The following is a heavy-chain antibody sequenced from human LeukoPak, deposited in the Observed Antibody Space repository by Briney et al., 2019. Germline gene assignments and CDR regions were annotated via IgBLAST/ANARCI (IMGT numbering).Heavy chain of an antibody. V-gene: IGHV4-39*01. CDR3: ARARNYYGSGSYSIIPYYYYYMDV. Sequence: SETLSLTCTVSGGSISSSSYYWGWIRQPPGKGLEWIGSIYYSGSTYYNPSLKSRVTISVDTSKNQFSLKLSSVTAADTAVYYCARARNYYGSGSYSIIPYYYYYMDVWGKGTTVTISS. D-gene: IGHD3-10*01. CDR1: GGSISSSSYY. CDR2: IYYSGST. J-gene: IGHJ6*03.